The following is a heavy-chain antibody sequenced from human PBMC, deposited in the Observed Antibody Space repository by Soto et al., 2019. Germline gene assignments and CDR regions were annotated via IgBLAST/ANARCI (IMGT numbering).Heavy chain of an antibody. J-gene: IGHJ6*02. Sequence: SLRLSCAASGFTFDDYAMHWVRQAPGKGLEWVSGISWNGATMGYADSVKGRFTISRDNAKNSLYLQMNSLRAEDTALYYCANALEGQCYYGMDVWGQGTTVTVSS. CDR2: ISWNGATM. CDR1: GFTFDDYA. V-gene: IGHV3-9*01. CDR3: ANALEGQCYYGMDV.